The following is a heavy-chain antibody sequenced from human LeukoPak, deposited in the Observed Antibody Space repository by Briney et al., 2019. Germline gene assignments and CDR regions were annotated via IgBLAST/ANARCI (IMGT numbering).Heavy chain of an antibody. V-gene: IGHV4-59*12. D-gene: IGHD6-13*01. Sequence: PSETLSLTCTVSGGSISSYYWSWIRQPPGKGLEWIGSIYYSGSTYYNPSLKSRVTISVDTSKNQFSLKLSSVTAADTAVYYCARDPFYSSSWAYYYYYMDVWGKGTTVTVSS. CDR2: IYYSGST. CDR3: ARDPFYSSSWAYYYYYMDV. CDR1: GGSISSYY. J-gene: IGHJ6*03.